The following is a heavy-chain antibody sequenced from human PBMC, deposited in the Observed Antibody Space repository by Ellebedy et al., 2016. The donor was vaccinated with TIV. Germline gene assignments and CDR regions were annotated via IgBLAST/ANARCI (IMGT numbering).Heavy chain of an antibody. V-gene: IGHV1-24*01. CDR3: ATASFLVGYCSSTSCPIDY. CDR2: FDPEDGET. CDR1: GYTLTELS. Sequence: AASVKVSCKVSGYTLTELSMHWVRQAPGKGLEWMGGFDPEDGETIYAQKFQGRVTMTEDTSTDTAYMELSSLRSEDTAVYYCATASFLVGYCSSTSCPIDYWGQGTLVTVSS. J-gene: IGHJ4*02. D-gene: IGHD2-2*01.